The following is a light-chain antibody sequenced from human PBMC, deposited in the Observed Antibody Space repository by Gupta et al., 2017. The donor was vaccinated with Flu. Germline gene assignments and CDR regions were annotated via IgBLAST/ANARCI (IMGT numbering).Light chain of an antibody. CDR2: EVS. J-gene: IGLJ3*02. V-gene: IGLV2-14*01. Sequence: QSALTQPASVSLSPGQSITISCTGTSSDVGGYNYVSWYQQHPGKAPKLMIYEVSNRPSGVSNRFSGSKSGNTASLTISGLQAEDEADYYCSSYTSSSPGVFGGGTKLTVL. CDR3: SSYTSSSPGV. CDR1: SSDVGGYNY.